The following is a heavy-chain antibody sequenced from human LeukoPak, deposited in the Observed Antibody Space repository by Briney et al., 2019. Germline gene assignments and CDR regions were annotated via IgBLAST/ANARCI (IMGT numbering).Heavy chain of an antibody. CDR3: AKDIQLSA. Sequence: GGSLRLSCAASGLNFNDAAMTWVRQAPGKGLEWVSFIASSGRNTYYTDSVRGRFTISRDNSKKTLSLQMNSLRVEDTAIYYCAKDIQLSAWGLGTMVTVSS. V-gene: IGHV3-23*01. J-gene: IGHJ3*01. CDR2: IASSGRNT. D-gene: IGHD5-24*01. CDR1: GLNFNDAA.